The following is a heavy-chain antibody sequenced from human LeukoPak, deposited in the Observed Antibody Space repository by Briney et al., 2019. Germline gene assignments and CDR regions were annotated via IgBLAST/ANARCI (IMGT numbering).Heavy chain of an antibody. CDR2: INAGNGNT. V-gene: IGHV1-3*01. J-gene: IGHJ4*02. CDR3: ARVYTSGWDS. Sequence: ASVKVSCKASGFTFTNYAIHWVRQAPGQRLEWMGWINAGNGNTKYSQKFQGRVTITRDTSASTACMELSSLRSEDTAVYYCARVYTSGWDSWGQGTLVTVSS. CDR1: GFTFTNYA. D-gene: IGHD6-19*01.